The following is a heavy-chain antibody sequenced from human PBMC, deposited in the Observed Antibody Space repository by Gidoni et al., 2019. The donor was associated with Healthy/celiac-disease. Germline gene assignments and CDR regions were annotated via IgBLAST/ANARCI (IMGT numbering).Heavy chain of an antibody. CDR2: INHSGST. V-gene: IGHV4-34*01. CDR1: GGSFSGYY. CDR3: AGVRGQRGYSYARAFDI. Sequence: QVQLQQWGAGLLKPSETLSLTCAVYGGSFSGYYWSWIRQPPGKGLEWIGEINHSGSTNYNPSLKSRVTISVDTSKNQFSLKLSSVTAADTAVYYCAGVRGQRGYSYARAFDIWGQGTMVTVSS. D-gene: IGHD5-18*01. J-gene: IGHJ3*02.